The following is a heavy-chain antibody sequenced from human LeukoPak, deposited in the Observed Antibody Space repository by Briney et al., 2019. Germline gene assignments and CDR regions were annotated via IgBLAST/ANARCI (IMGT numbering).Heavy chain of an antibody. CDR1: GFTFSSYA. CDR3: ASIPMYGDYDLDY. V-gene: IGHV3-23*01. CDR2: ISGSGGST. D-gene: IGHD4-17*01. Sequence: GGSLRLSCAASGFTFSSYAMSWVRQAPGKGLEWVSAISGSGGSTYYADSVKGRFTISRDNSKNTLYLQMNSLRAEDMAVYYCASIPMYGDYDLDYWGQGTLVTVSS. J-gene: IGHJ4*02.